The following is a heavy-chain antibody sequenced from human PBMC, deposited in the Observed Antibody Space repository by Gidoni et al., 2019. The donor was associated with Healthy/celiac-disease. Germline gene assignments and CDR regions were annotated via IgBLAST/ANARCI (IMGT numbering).Heavy chain of an antibody. J-gene: IGHJ5*02. Sequence: EVQLVESGGGLVQPGRSLRLSCTASGFNFGDYAMSWVRQAPGKGLEWVGFIRSKAYGGTTEYAASVKGRFTISRDDSKSIAYLQMNSLKTEDTAVYYCTRDDSGNWFDPWGQGTLVTVSS. CDR2: IRSKAYGGTT. CDR3: TRDDSGNWFDP. D-gene: IGHD3-10*01. CDR1: GFNFGDYA. V-gene: IGHV3-49*04.